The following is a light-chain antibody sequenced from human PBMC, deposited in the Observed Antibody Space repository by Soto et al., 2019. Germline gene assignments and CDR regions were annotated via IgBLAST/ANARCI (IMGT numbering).Light chain of an antibody. J-gene: IGKJ1*01. CDR1: QSISSY. CDR2: AAS. Sequence: DIQMTQSPSSLSASVGDRVTVTCRASQSISSYLNWYQQKPGKAPKLLIYAASSLQSGVPSRISSSSSGTDFSLTISSLLPEDFAAYYCRQSYSTPQTFGQGTKVDIK. CDR3: RQSYSTPQT. V-gene: IGKV1-39*01.